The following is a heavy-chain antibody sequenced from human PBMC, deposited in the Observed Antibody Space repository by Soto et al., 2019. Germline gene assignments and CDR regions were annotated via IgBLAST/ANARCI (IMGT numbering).Heavy chain of an antibody. D-gene: IGHD1-26*01. CDR3: ARVRIVGSTTFDS. J-gene: IGHJ5*01. V-gene: IGHV4-30-4*01. CDR2: ISYSGST. Sequence: QVQLQGSGPGLVKPSQTLSLTCTVSGGSIRSEDYYWSWIRPPPGKGLEWIGYISYSGSTAYKSSLRNRVIISVDTSKNQVSLKLNSATAADPAVYYCARVRIVGSTTFDSWGQGTLVTVSS. CDR1: GGSIRSEDYY.